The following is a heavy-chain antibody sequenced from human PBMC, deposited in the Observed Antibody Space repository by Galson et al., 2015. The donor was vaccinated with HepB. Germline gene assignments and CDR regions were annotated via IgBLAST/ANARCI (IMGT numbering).Heavy chain of an antibody. D-gene: IGHD2-8*01. CDR2: ISNDGRAQ. V-gene: IGHV3-30*03. CDR1: GFTFRNYG. Sequence: SLRLSCATSGFTFRNYGMQWVRQAPGKGLEWVAVISNDGRAQFYADSVKGRFTISRDNSKSTLDLQMRSLRPEDTALYYCVREFCTNGVCDNFNYWGQGTLVTVSS. CDR3: VREFCTNGVCDNFNY. J-gene: IGHJ4*02.